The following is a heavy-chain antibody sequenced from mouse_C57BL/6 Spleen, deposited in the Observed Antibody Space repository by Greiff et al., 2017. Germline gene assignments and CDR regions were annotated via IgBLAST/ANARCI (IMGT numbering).Heavy chain of an antibody. Sequence: QVQLKQSGPELVTPGASVKLSCKASGYTFTSYDINWVKQRPGQGLEWIGWIYPRDGSSTYNEKVKGKATLTVDTSSSSAYMELHSLTAEYSAVDFCARENYYGSSSFAYWGQGTLVTVAA. V-gene: IGHV1-85*01. CDR3: ARENYYGSSSFAY. CDR1: GYTFTSYD. CDR2: IYPRDGSS. J-gene: IGHJ3*01. D-gene: IGHD1-1*01.